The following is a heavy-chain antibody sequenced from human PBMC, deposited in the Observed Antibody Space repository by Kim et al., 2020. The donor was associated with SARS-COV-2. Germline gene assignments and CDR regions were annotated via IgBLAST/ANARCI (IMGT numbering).Heavy chain of an antibody. J-gene: IGHJ4*02. D-gene: IGHD6-13*01. V-gene: IGHV4-34*01. CDR3: ARACGSSWFRAPYLDY. Sequence: SLKSRVTKSVDTYKNQFSLKRSSVTAADTAVYYCARACGSSWFRAPYLDYWGQGTLVTVSS.